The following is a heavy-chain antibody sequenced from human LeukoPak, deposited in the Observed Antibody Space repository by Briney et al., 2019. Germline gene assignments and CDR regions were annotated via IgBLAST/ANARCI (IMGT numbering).Heavy chain of an antibody. V-gene: IGHV1-69*13. D-gene: IGHD3-3*01. CDR2: IIPIFGTA. J-gene: IGHJ6*02. CDR1: GGTFSSYA. CDR3: ARGYDSYYGMDV. Sequence: SVKVSCKASGGTFSSYAISWVRQAPGQGREWMGGIIPIFGTANYAQKFQGRVTITADESTSTAYMELSSLRSEDTAVYYCARGYDSYYGMDVWGQGTTVTVSS.